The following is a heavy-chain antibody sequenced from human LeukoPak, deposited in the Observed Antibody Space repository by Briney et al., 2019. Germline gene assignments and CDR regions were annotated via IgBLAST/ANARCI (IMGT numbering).Heavy chain of an antibody. CDR3: AGGHDYANYMDV. CDR1: GFTFSTYS. J-gene: IGHJ6*03. D-gene: IGHD4-17*01. V-gene: IGHV3-21*01. Sequence: PGGSLRLSCAASGFTFSTYSMDWVRQAPGKGLEWVSSISSSSSYIYYADSVKGRFTISKDNAKNSLYLQMNSLRAEDTAVYYCAGGHDYANYMDVWGKGTTVTVSS. CDR2: ISSSSSYI.